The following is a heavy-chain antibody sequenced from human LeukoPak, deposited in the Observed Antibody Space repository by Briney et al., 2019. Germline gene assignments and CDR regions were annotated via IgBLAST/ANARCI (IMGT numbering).Heavy chain of an antibody. J-gene: IGHJ4*02. CDR3: ARGGVPPKVAATGFPY. Sequence: SETLSLTCAAYGGSFSGYYWSWIRQPPGKGLEWIGEINHSGSTNYNPSLKSRVTISVDTSKNQFSLKLSSVTAADTAVYYCARGGVPPKVAATGFPYWGQGTLVTVSS. CDR1: GGSFSGYY. V-gene: IGHV4-34*01. CDR2: INHSGST. D-gene: IGHD2-15*01.